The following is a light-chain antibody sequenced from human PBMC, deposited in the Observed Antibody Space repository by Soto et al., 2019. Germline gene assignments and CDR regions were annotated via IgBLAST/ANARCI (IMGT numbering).Light chain of an antibody. CDR1: QSVSSNA. Sequence: ETVLTQSPGTLSLSPGDRATLSCRASQSVSSNALVWFQQKPGQAPRLLIYVASSRATGIPDRFSGSGSGTDFTLTISRLEPEDFAVYYCHQHGSIPYTFGQGTKLEIK. V-gene: IGKV3-20*01. CDR2: VAS. J-gene: IGKJ2*01. CDR3: HQHGSIPYT.